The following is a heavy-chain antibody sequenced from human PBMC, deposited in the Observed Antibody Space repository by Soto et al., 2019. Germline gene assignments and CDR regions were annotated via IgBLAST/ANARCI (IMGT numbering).Heavy chain of an antibody. J-gene: IGHJ4*02. D-gene: IGHD3-22*01. CDR1: GGTFSSYA. CDR2: IIPIFGTA. Sequence: GASVKVSCKASGGTFSSYAISWVRQAPGQGLEWMGGIIPIFGTANYAQKFQGRVTITADESTSTAYMELSSLRSEDTAVYYCARGREYYYDSSGYYFVYWGQGTLVTVSS. V-gene: IGHV1-69*13. CDR3: ARGREYYYDSSGYYFVY.